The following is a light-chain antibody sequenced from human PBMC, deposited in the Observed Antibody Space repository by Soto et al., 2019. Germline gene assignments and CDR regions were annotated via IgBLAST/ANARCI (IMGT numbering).Light chain of an antibody. CDR3: QQYGSSPKWT. J-gene: IGKJ1*01. V-gene: IGKV3-20*01. CDR1: QSVSSSY. CDR2: GAS. Sequence: EIVLTQSPGTLSLSPGERATLSCRASQSVSSSYLAWYQQKPDQGPRLLIYGASSRATGIPASFSGSGPGTDFTLTISRLKPEDFAVYYWQQYGSSPKWTFGHGTKVEIK.